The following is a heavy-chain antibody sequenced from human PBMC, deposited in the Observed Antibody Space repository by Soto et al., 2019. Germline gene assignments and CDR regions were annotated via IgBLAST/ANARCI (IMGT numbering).Heavy chain of an antibody. Sequence: QVQLQESGPGLVKPSETLSLTCTVSGDSISSSYWAWIRQSPGKGLEWIAYIYYSGTTNYNPSLESRASISMDTSKNQFSLRLTSVTAADTAVYYCARSLAHQWLVHDAYDIWGQGTLVTVSS. CDR1: GDSISSSY. J-gene: IGHJ3*02. V-gene: IGHV4-59*01. D-gene: IGHD6-19*01. CDR3: ARSLAHQWLVHDAYDI. CDR2: IYYSGTT.